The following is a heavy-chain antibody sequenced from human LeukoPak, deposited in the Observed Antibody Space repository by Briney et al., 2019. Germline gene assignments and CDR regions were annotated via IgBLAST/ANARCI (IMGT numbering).Heavy chain of an antibody. Sequence: GASVKVSCKASGYTFTTYDINWVRQATGQGLEWMGSISPNSGDTGYAQKFQGRVTMTTDTSTTTAYMEVRSLRFDDTAVYYCARVYSYGSPYLWGQGTLVTVSS. CDR2: ISPNSGDT. CDR3: ARVYSYGSPYL. V-gene: IGHV1-8*02. J-gene: IGHJ4*02. CDR1: GYTFTTYD. D-gene: IGHD5-18*01.